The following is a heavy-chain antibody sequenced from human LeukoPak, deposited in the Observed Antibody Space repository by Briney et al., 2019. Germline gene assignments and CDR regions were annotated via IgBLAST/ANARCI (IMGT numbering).Heavy chain of an antibody. CDR3: ARSSSTTLAQSDYYYYMDV. Sequence: GGSLRLSCAASGFTFSSYWMSWVRQAPGKGLEWVANIKQDGSEKYYVDSVKGRFTISRDNAKNSLYLQMNSLRAEDTAVYYCARSSSTTLAQSDYYYYMDVWGKGTTVTVSS. CDR1: GFTFSSYW. J-gene: IGHJ6*03. CDR2: IKQDGSEK. D-gene: IGHD5/OR15-5a*01. V-gene: IGHV3-7*01.